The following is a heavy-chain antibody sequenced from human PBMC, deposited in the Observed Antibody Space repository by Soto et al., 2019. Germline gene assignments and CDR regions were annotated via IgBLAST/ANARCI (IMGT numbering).Heavy chain of an antibody. CDR1: GASIISYY. Sequence: QVQLQESGPGLVKPSETLSLTCTVSGASIISYYGSGIRQPPGKGLKWIGYIYYSGSTNYNPSLKSRVTISVDTSKNQFSLKLSSVTAADTAVYYCARDRDYYGSGSLYYYYGMDVWGQGTTVTVSS. CDR3: ARDRDYYGSGSLYYYYGMDV. CDR2: IYYSGST. V-gene: IGHV4-59*01. D-gene: IGHD3-10*01. J-gene: IGHJ6*02.